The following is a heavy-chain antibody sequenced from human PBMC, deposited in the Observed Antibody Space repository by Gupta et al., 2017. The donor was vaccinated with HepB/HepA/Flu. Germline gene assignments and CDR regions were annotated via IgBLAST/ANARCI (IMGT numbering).Heavy chain of an antibody. V-gene: IGHV6-1*01. CDR1: GDSVSAADAA. CDR2: THYNSKWYN. Sequence: QVQLQQSGPGLVRPSQTPSLTGAISGDSVSAADAAWNWIRQSPSRGLEWLGRTHYNSKWYNDYAESGKSRITINADTSKNQFSLLLNSVTAEDTAVYYCAKGRRNYYAMDAWGQGTTVTVSS. J-gene: IGHJ6*02. CDR3: AKGRRNYYAMDA.